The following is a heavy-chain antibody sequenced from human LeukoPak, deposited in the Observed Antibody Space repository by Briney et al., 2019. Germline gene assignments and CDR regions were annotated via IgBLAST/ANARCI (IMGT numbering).Heavy chain of an antibody. CDR3: ARLVVVVAATALRWFDP. Sequence: GGSLRLSCAASGFTFSSYWMSWVRQAPGKGLEWVANIKQDGSEKYYVDSVKGRFTISRDNAKNSLYLQMNSLRAEDTAVYYCARLVVVVAATALRWFDPWGQGTLVTVSS. CDR1: GFTFSSYW. J-gene: IGHJ5*02. CDR2: IKQDGSEK. V-gene: IGHV3-7*05. D-gene: IGHD2-15*01.